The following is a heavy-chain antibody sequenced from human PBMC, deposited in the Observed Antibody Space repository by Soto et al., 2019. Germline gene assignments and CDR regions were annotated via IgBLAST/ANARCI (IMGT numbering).Heavy chain of an antibody. CDR2: IYYDGST. D-gene: IGHD3-10*01. J-gene: IGHJ4*02. CDR3: ARHQLWFGETQSPSFDY. CDR1: GGSISTYY. Sequence: PSETLSLTCTVSGGSISTYYWSWIRQPPGKGLEWIGYIYYDGSTSYNPSLRSRVTISVDTSKNQFSLILSSVTSADTAVYYCARHQLWFGETQSPSFDYWGQGTLVTVSS. V-gene: IGHV4-59*01.